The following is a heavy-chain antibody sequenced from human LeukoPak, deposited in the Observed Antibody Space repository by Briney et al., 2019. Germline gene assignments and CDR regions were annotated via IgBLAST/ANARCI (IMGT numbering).Heavy chain of an antibody. CDR3: SRNKGYSSSWANAFDI. CDR1: GFIFRSYG. Sequence: GGSLTLSCAASGFIFRSYGMHWVRQAPGKGLEWVAFIRADGRNKDYAASLRGRFTISRDNSMNTLNLQMDSLRLEDTAVYYCSRNKGYSSSWANAFDIWGQGTMVTVSS. V-gene: IGHV3-30*02. J-gene: IGHJ3*02. CDR2: IRADGRNK. D-gene: IGHD6-13*01.